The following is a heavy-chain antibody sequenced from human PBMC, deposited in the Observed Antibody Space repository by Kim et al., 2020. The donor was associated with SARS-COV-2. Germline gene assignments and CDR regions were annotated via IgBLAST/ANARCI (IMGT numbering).Heavy chain of an antibody. CDR1: GFTFSSYG. CDR2: IWYDGSNK. V-gene: IGHV3-33*01. D-gene: IGHD2-15*01. CDR3: ARWGLLSEYCSGGSCPPGDAFDI. J-gene: IGHJ3*02. Sequence: GGSLRLSCAASGFTFSSYGMHWVRQAPGKGLEWVAVIWYDGSNKYYADSVKGRFTISRDNSKNTLYLQMNSLRAEDTAVYYCARWGLLSEYCSGGSCPPGDAFDIWGQGTMVTVSS.